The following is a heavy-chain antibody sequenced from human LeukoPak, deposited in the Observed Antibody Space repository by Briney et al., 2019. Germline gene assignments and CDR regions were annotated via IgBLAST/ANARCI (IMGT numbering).Heavy chain of an antibody. Sequence: GGSLRLSCAASGFTFSSYAMSWVRQAPGKGLEWVSAISGSGGSTYYADSVKGRFTISRDNSKNTLYLQMNNLRAEDTAVYYCARELPYCSSTSCYKGWFDYWGQGTLVTVSS. CDR2: ISGSGGST. CDR1: GFTFSSYA. CDR3: ARELPYCSSTSCYKGWFDY. D-gene: IGHD2-2*02. J-gene: IGHJ4*02. V-gene: IGHV3-23*01.